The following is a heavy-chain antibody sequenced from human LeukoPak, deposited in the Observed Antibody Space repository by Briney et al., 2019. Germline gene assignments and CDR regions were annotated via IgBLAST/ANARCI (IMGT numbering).Heavy chain of an antibody. CDR3: VRDITVVGSVFDY. Sequence: PGGSLRLSCAASGFTFDDHAMHWVRQAPGKGLEWVSGISWNSGSKGYADSVKGRFTISRDNAKNSLYLQMNNLRVEDTALYYCVRDITVVGSVFDYWGQGTLVTVSS. CDR2: ISWNSGSK. D-gene: IGHD6-19*01. V-gene: IGHV3-9*01. CDR1: GFTFDDHA. J-gene: IGHJ4*02.